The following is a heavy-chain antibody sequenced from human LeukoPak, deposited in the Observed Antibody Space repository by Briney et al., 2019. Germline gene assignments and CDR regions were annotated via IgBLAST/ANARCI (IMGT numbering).Heavy chain of an antibody. CDR3: ARGPLGGYNSAWFDP. CDR2: ISSSTSYI. Sequence: RSGGSLRLSCAASEFTFSSYHMNWVRQAPGKVLEWVSFISSSTSYIYYADSVKGRFTISRDNAKNSLYLQMNSLRVEDTAVYYCARGPLGGYNSAWFDPWGQGTLVTVSS. D-gene: IGHD5-24*01. CDR1: EFTFSSYH. V-gene: IGHV3-21*01. J-gene: IGHJ5*02.